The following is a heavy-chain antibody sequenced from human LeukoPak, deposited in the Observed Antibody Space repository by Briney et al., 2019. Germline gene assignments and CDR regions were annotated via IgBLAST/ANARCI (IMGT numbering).Heavy chain of an antibody. Sequence: SETLSLTCAVYGGSFSGYYWSWIRQPPGKGLEWIGEINHSGSTNYNPSLKSRVTISVDTSKNQFSLKLSSVTAADTAVYYCARRGRYDSSGYYSWGQGTLVNVSS. CDR3: ARRGRYDSSGYYS. V-gene: IGHV4-34*01. CDR2: INHSGST. J-gene: IGHJ4*02. CDR1: GGSFSGYY. D-gene: IGHD3-22*01.